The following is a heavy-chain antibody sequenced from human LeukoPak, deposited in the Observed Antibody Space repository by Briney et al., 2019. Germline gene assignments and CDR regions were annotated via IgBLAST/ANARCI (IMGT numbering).Heavy chain of an antibody. CDR2: IYYSGST. CDR3: ARLREAIGIDY. CDR1: GGSISSSSYY. V-gene: IGHV4-39*01. J-gene: IGHJ4*02. D-gene: IGHD5-24*01. Sequence: SETLSLTCTVSGGSISSSSYYWGWIRQPPGKGLEWLGSIYYSGSTYYNPSLKSRVTISVDTSKNQFSLKLSSVTAADTAVYYCARLREAIGIDYWGQGTLVTVSS.